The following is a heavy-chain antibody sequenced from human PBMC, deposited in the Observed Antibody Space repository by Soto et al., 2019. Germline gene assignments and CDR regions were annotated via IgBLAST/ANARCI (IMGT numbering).Heavy chain of an antibody. CDR3: ARAIYSSSWYPHNWFDP. V-gene: IGHV1-18*01. D-gene: IGHD6-13*01. CDR1: GYTFTSYG. J-gene: IGHJ5*02. CDR2: ISAYNGNT. Sequence: ASVKVSCKASGYTFTSYGISWVRQAPGQGLEWMGWISAYNGNTNYAQKLQGRVTMTTDTSTSTAYMELRSLRSDDTAVYYCARAIYSSSWYPHNWFDPWGQGTLVTVSS.